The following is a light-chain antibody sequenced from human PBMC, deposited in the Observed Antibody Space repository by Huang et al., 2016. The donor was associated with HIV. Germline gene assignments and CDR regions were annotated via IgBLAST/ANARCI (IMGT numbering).Light chain of an antibody. CDR1: HSVSRY. CDR3: QQRSNWPPIT. CDR2: DAS. Sequence: EIVLTQSPATLSLSPGGRATLSCRASHSVSRYLDLYQQKPRQAPTLLIYDASNRATGIPAMFSCSGSGTDFTLTISSREPEDFAVYYCQQRSNWPPITFGQGTRLEIK. V-gene: IGKV3-11*01. J-gene: IGKJ5*01.